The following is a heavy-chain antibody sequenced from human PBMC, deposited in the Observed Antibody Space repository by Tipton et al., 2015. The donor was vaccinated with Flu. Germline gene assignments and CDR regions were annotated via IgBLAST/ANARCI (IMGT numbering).Heavy chain of an antibody. D-gene: IGHD1-26*01. V-gene: IGHV3-7*01. Sequence: SLRLSCVASGFIFSDYWMAWVRQAPGKGLEWVANINYDGSTIYYVDSVKGRFTISRDNAKTSLYLQMNNLRAEDTAVYYCMGRLVEDWGQGTQVTVSS. CDR3: MGRLVED. CDR2: INYDGSTI. CDR1: GFIFSDYW. J-gene: IGHJ4*02.